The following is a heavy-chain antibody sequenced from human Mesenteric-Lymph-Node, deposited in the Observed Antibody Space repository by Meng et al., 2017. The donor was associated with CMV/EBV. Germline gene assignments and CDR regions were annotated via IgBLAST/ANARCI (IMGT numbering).Heavy chain of an antibody. Sequence: SGYPFPSYGISWVRQAPGQGLGWMGWISAYNGNTNYAQKLQGRVPMTTDTSTSTAYMELRSLRSDDTAVYYCARGGGVLSVVSPFDNWGQGTLVTVSS. J-gene: IGHJ4*02. D-gene: IGHD4-23*01. CDR3: ARGGGVLSVVSPFDN. V-gene: IGHV1-18*04. CDR2: ISAYNGNT. CDR1: GYPFPSYG.